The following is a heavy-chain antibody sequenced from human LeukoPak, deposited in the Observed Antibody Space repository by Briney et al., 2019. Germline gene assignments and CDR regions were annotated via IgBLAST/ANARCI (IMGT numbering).Heavy chain of an antibody. V-gene: IGHV1-2*02. J-gene: IGHJ4*02. Sequence: GASVKVSCKASGYTLTDYYMHWVRQAPGQGPEWMGWIDPNTGGTHYAQNFQGRVTMTRDTSISTAYMELTRLTSDDTAVYYCARDVGTQVRGRNRYYFDYWGQGTLVTVSS. CDR2: IDPNTGGT. D-gene: IGHD3-10*01. CDR1: GYTLTDYY. CDR3: ARDVGTQVRGRNRYYFDY.